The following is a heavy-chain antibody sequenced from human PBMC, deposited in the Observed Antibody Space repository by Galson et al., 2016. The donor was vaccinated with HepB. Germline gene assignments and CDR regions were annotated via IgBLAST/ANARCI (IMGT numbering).Heavy chain of an antibody. J-gene: IGHJ4*02. V-gene: IGHV4-4*02. Sequence: SLRLSCAASGFTFSNYAMHWVRQSPGKGLEWIGEIYYRGTTNYNPSLQRRITISVDKSKNHFYLDLTSVTAADTAVYYCARGDYGLGRGKNSLGYWGRGTLVTVSS. CDR3: ARGDYGLGRGKNSLGY. D-gene: IGHD3-10*01. CDR2: IYYRGTT. CDR1: GFTFSNYA.